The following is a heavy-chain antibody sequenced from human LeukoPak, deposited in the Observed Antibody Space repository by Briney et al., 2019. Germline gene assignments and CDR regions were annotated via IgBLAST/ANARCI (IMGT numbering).Heavy chain of an antibody. D-gene: IGHD6-13*01. CDR3: ARGRIAAAGTGLGYYFDY. CDR1: GGSISSSSYY. J-gene: IGHJ4*02. V-gene: IGHV4-39*01. CDR2: IYYSGST. Sequence: SETLSLTCAVSGGSISSSSYYWGWIRQPPGKGLEWIGNIYYSGSTYYNPSLKSRVTISVDTSKNQFSLKLSSVTAADTAVYYCARGRIAAAGTGLGYYFDYWGQGTLVTVSS.